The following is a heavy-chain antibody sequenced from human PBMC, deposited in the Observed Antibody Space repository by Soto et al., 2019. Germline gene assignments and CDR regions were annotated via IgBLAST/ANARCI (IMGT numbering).Heavy chain of an antibody. D-gene: IGHD2-2*01. CDR3: ARAKVVPAAIPYYYYGMDV. Sequence: ASVKVSCKASGYTFTGYYMHWVRQAPGQGLEWMGWINPNSGGTNYAQKFQGWVTMTRGTSISTAYMELSRLRSDDTAVYYCARAKVVPAAIPYYYYGMDVWGQGTTVTVSS. CDR2: INPNSGGT. J-gene: IGHJ6*02. V-gene: IGHV1-2*04. CDR1: GYTFTGYY.